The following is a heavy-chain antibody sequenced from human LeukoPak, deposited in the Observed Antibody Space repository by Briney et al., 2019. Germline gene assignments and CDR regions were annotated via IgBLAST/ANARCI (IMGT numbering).Heavy chain of an antibody. CDR3: TRGRSSWYTPNWFDL. Sequence: ASVKVSCKASGYTFTSYDINWVRQAPGQGLEWMGWMNPNSGNTGYAQKFQGRVTMTRNTSISTAYMELSSLRSEDTAVYYCTRGRSSWYTPNWFDLWGQGTLVTVSS. V-gene: IGHV1-8*01. CDR1: GYTFTSYD. D-gene: IGHD6-13*01. CDR2: MNPNSGNT. J-gene: IGHJ5*02.